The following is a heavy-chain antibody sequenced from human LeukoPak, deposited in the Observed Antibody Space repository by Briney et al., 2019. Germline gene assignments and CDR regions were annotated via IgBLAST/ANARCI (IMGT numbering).Heavy chain of an antibody. V-gene: IGHV1-24*01. CDR2: FDPEDGET. CDR3: ARDWYGDSYFDY. J-gene: IGHJ4*02. CDR1: GYTLTELS. Sequence: ASVKVSCKVSGYTLTELSTHWVRQAPGKGLEWMGGFDPEDGETIYAQKFQGRVTMTEDTSTDTAYMELSSLRAEDTALYYCARDWYGDSYFDYWGQGTLVTVSS. D-gene: IGHD4-17*01.